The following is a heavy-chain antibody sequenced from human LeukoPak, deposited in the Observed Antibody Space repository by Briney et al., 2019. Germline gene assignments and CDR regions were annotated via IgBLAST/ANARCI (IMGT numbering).Heavy chain of an antibody. CDR1: GFTFSGYA. V-gene: IGHV3-21*01. Sequence: GGSLGLSCAASGFTFSGYALDWVRQAPGKGLEWVSYISSSGTYIYYADSVKGRFTISRDSAKNSLYLQMNSLRPEDTAVYYCARSVPWQAAFDIWGQGTMVTVSS. CDR3: ARSVPWQAAFDI. J-gene: IGHJ3*02. CDR2: ISSSGTYI.